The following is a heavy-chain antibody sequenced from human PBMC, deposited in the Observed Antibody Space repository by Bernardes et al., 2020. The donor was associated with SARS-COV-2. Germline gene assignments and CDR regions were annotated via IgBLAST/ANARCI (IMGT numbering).Heavy chain of an antibody. V-gene: IGHV3-21*01. CDR1: EFTFSSYT. CDR2: ISRSSTYI. Sequence: SLRLSCAASEFTFSSYTLSWVRQAPGKGLEWVSSISRSSTYIYYRDSVRGRFAISRDNAKNSLSLQMHSLRAEDTGVYYCARDPYRPDCTSASCYQAWYFDLWCRGTLVTVSS. D-gene: IGHD2-2*01. CDR3: ARDPYRPDCTSASCYQAWYFDL. J-gene: IGHJ2*01.